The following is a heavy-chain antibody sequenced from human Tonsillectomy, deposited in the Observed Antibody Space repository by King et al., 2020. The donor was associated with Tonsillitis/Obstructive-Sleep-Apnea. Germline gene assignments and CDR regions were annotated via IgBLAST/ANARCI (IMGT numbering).Heavy chain of an antibody. V-gene: IGHV3-7*03. CDR3: ARDLRDDYVWGSYRHTAGFDY. J-gene: IGHJ4*02. CDR2: IKQDGSEK. CDR1: GFTFSSYW. D-gene: IGHD3-16*02. Sequence: VQLVESGGGLVQPGGSLRLSCAASGFTFSSYWMSWVRQAPGKGLEWVANIKQDGSEKYYVDSVKGRFTISRDNAKNSLYLQMNSLRAEDTAVYYCARDLRDDYVWGSYRHTAGFDYWGQGTLVTVSS.